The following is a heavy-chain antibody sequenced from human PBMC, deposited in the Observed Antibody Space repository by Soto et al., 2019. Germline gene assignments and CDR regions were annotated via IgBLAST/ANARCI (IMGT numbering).Heavy chain of an antibody. CDR3: ARGYSSSWYYFDY. Sequence: VGSLRLSCAASGFTFSSYWMSWVRQAPGKGLEWVANIKQDGSEKYYVDSVKGRFTISRDNAKNSLYLQMNSLRAEDTAVYYCARGYSSSWYYFDYWGQGTLVTVSS. V-gene: IGHV3-7*04. CDR1: GFTFSSYW. D-gene: IGHD6-13*01. J-gene: IGHJ4*02. CDR2: IKQDGSEK.